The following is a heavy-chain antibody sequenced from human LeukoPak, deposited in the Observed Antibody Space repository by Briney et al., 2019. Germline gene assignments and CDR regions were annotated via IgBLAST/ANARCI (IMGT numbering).Heavy chain of an antibody. V-gene: IGHV3-66*01. CDR3: ARVKWELPPYFDY. CDR1: GFTVNSNY. Sequence: PGGSLRLSCAASGFTVNSNYMSWVRQAPGKGLELVSVIYSGGRTYYADSVKGRFTIPRDNSKSALYLQMNSLRADDTAVYYCARVKWELPPYFDYWGQGTLVTVSS. J-gene: IGHJ4*02. CDR2: IYSGGRT. D-gene: IGHD1-26*01.